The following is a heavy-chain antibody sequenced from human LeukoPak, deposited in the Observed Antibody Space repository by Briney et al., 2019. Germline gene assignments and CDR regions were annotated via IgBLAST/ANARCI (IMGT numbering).Heavy chain of an antibody. CDR1: GFTFSSYA. D-gene: IGHD6-13*01. V-gene: IGHV3-23*01. CDR3: AKADYSSSWYPPLGFDY. J-gene: IGHJ4*02. Sequence: GGSLRLSCAASGFTFSSYAMSWVRQAPGKGLEWVSAISGSGDSTYYADSVKGRFTISRDNSKNTLYLQMNSLRAEDTAVYYCAKADYSSSWYPPLGFDYWGQGTLVTVSS. CDR2: ISGSGDST.